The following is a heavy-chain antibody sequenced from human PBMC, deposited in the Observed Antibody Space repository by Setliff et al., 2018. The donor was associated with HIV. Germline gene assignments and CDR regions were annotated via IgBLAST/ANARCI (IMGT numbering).Heavy chain of an antibody. Sequence: ASVKVSCKASGYTFTSYGISWVRQAPGQGLEWMGWISPATDKTNYAQKPQGRLTMTTDTSTSTAYMDLRSLRSDDTAVYYCARDVEHMMDVWGQGTTVTVSS. J-gene: IGHJ6*02. V-gene: IGHV1-18*01. CDR2: ISPATDKT. CDR1: GYTFTSYG. CDR3: ARDVEHMMDV.